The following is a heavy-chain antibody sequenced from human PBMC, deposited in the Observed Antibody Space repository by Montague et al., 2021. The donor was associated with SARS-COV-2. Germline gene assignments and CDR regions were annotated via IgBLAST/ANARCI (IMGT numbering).Heavy chain of an antibody. D-gene: IGHD3-22*01. J-gene: IGHJ6*02. CDR2: IFHSGRT. CDR1: GGSIDSFY. Sequence: SETLSLTCTVSGGSIDSFYWSWIRRPPGKGLEWIGCIFHSGRTYYNPSLKNRVSMSVDTSKNQVSLRLSSLTAADTAVYYCARGGYYDNTGYYSGYYYTMDFWGQGTTVTVSS. V-gene: IGHV4-59*12. CDR3: ARGGYYDNTGYYSGYYYTMDF.